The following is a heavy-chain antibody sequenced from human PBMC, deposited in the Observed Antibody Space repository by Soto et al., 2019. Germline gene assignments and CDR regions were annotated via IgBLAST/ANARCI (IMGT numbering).Heavy chain of an antibody. Sequence: PGGSLRLSCAASGFTFSSYSMNWVRQAPGKGLEWVSSISSSSSYIYYADSVKGRFTISRDNAKNTLYLQMNSLRAEDTAVYYCSRDGFTPNYDFKFDLWGQGTLVTVSS. V-gene: IGHV3-21*01. CDR3: SRDGFTPNYDFKFDL. J-gene: IGHJ5*02. CDR1: GFTFSSYS. D-gene: IGHD3-3*01. CDR2: ISSSSSYI.